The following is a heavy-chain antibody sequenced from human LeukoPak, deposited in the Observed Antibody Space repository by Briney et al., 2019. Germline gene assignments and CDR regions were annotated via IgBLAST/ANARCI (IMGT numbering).Heavy chain of an antibody. CDR3: ARVAVAGSRTQYYFDY. V-gene: IGHV3-33*01. Sequence: SCAASGFTFSSYGMHWVRQAPGKGLEWVAVIWYDGSNKYYADSVKGRFTISRDNSKNTLYLQMNSLRAEDTAVYYCARVAVAGSRTQYYFDYWGQGTLVTVSS. CDR2: IWYDGSNK. D-gene: IGHD6-19*01. J-gene: IGHJ4*02. CDR1: GFTFSSYG.